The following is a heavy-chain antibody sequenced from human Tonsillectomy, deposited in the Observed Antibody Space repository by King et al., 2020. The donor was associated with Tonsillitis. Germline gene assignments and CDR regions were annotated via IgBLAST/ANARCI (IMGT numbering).Heavy chain of an antibody. Sequence: VQLVESGGGLVQPGGSLRLSCAASGFTFSSYAMSWVRQAPGKGLEWVSGISGSGGGTYYADSVKGRFTISRDNSKNTLYLQMNSLRAEDTALYFCAKDWAGAGSSHDYWGQGTLVTASS. V-gene: IGHV3-23*04. CDR2: ISGSGGGT. D-gene: IGHD6-13*01. CDR1: GFTFSSYA. J-gene: IGHJ4*02. CDR3: AKDWAGAGSSHDY.